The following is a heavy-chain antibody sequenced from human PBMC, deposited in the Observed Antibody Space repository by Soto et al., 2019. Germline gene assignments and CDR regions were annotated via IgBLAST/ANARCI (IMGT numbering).Heavy chain of an antibody. Sequence: ASVKVSCKXSGYTFTGYYMHWVRQAPGQGLEWMGWINPNSGGTNYAQKFQGWVTMTRDTSISTAYMELSRLRSDDTAVYYCARGGSCSSTSCYTGLVYYGMDVWGQGTTVTVSS. D-gene: IGHD2-2*02. V-gene: IGHV1-2*04. CDR1: GYTFTGYY. CDR2: INPNSGGT. J-gene: IGHJ6*02. CDR3: ARGGSCSSTSCYTGLVYYGMDV.